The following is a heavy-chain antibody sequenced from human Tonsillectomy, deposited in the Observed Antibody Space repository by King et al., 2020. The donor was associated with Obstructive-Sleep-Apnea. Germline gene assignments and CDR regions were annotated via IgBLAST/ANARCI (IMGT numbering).Heavy chain of an antibody. V-gene: IGHV4-59*08. CDR2: IYYSGST. CDR3: ARHERDDSSGYYYLYYFDY. D-gene: IGHD3-22*01. CDR1: GGSISSYY. J-gene: IGHJ4*02. Sequence: QVQLQESGPGLVKPSETLSLTCTVSGGSISSYYWSWIRQPPGKGLEWIGYIYYSGSTNYNPSLKSRVTISVDPSKNQFSLKLSSVTAADTAVYYCARHERDDSSGYYYLYYFDYWGQGTLVTVSS.